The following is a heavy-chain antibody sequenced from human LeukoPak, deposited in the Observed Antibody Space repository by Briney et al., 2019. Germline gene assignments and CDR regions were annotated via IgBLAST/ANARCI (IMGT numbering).Heavy chain of an antibody. Sequence: ASLKVSCKSSGYTFSSYEINWVRQAAGQGLEWMGCINPNSSKTDHAQKFQGRVTITRDTSISTAYLELSSLRSEDTAVYYCARGRGITLFGVVIGYYMDVWGMGTTVTVSS. CDR2: INPNSSKT. D-gene: IGHD3-3*01. CDR3: ARGRGITLFGVVIGYYMDV. J-gene: IGHJ6*03. CDR1: GYTFSSYE. V-gene: IGHV1-8*03.